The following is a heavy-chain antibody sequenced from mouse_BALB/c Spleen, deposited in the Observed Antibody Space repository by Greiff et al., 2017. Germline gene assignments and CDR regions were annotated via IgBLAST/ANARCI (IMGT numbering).Heavy chain of an antibody. CDR2: IYPGNSDT. CDR3: TRAGYSWYFDV. V-gene: IGHV1-5*01. CDR1: GYSFTSYW. Sequence: VQLQQSGTVLARPGASVKMSCKASGYSFTSYWMHWVKQSPGQGLEWIGAIYPGNSDTSYNQKFKGKAKLTAVTSASTAYMELSSLTNEDSAVYYCTRAGYSWYFDVWGAGTTVTVSS. J-gene: IGHJ1*01. D-gene: IGHD2-3*01.